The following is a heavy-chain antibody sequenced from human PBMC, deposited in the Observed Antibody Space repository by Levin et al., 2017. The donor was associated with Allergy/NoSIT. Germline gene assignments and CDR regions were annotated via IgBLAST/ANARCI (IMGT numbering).Heavy chain of an antibody. Sequence: GGSLRLSCAASGFTVSSNYMSWVRQAPGKGLEWVSVIYSGGSTYYADSVKGRFTISRDNSKNTLYLQMNSLRAADTAVYYCARDSTAVVLDYWGQGTLVTVSS. J-gene: IGHJ4*02. CDR2: IYSGGST. D-gene: IGHD5-18*01. CDR3: ARDSTAVVLDY. CDR1: GFTVSSNY. V-gene: IGHV3-53*01.